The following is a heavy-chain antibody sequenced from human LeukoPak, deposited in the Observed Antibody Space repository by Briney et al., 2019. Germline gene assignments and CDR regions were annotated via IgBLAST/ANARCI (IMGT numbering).Heavy chain of an antibody. CDR3: ATYDFWSGYRNLDY. Sequence: ASVKVSCNASGYTFTSYGISWVRQAPGQGLEWMGWISAYNGNTNYAQKLQGRVTMTTDTSTSTAYMELRSLRSDDTAVYYCATYDFWSGYRNLDYWGQGTLVTVSS. J-gene: IGHJ4*02. CDR1: GYTFTSYG. V-gene: IGHV1-18*01. CDR2: ISAYNGNT. D-gene: IGHD3-3*01.